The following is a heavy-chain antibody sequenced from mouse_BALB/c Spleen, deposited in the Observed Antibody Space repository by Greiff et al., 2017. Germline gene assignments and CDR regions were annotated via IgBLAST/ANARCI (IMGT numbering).Heavy chain of an antibody. CDR3: ARSSYGSSYLFAY. CDR1: GYAFTNYL. V-gene: IGHV1-54*01. J-gene: IGHJ3*01. Sequence: VKLQESGAELVRPGTSVKVSCKASGYAFTNYLIEWVKQRPGQGLEWIGVINPGSGGTNYNEKFKGKATLTADKSSSTAYMQLSSLTSDDSAVYFCARSSYGSSYLFAYWGQGTLVTVSA. D-gene: IGHD1-1*01. CDR2: INPGSGGT.